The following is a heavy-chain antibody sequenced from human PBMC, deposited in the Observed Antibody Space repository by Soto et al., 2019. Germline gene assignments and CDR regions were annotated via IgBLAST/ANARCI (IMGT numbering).Heavy chain of an antibody. Sequence: ASVKVSCKASGYTFTGYNVHWVRQAPGQGLEWMAIINPSGGTTYYVQKFEGRVTLTTDTSTSTVYMELSSLRSDDTAVYYCARVRGGGSEYFFDYWGQGTLVTVSS. CDR1: GYTFTGYN. CDR2: INPSGGTT. V-gene: IGHV1-46*01. D-gene: IGHD2-15*01. CDR3: ARVRGGGSEYFFDY. J-gene: IGHJ4*02.